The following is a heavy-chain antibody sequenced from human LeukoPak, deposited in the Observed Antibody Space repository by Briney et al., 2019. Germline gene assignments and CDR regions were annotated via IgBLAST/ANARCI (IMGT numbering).Heavy chain of an antibody. CDR2: IKQDGSEK. CDR1: GFTFSSYW. Sequence: GGSLRLSCVASGFTFSSYWMSWVCQAPGKGLEWVANIKQDGSEKYYVDSVKGRFTISRDNAKNSLHLQVSSLRAEDTAVYYCARGRQQMTYFDYWGQGTLVTVSS. D-gene: IGHD6-13*01. J-gene: IGHJ4*02. V-gene: IGHV3-7*03. CDR3: ARGRQQMTYFDY.